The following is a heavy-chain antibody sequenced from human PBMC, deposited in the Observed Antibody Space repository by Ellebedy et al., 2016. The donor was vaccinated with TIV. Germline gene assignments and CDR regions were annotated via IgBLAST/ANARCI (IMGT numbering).Heavy chain of an antibody. J-gene: IGHJ3*01. CDR1: GFTFSSYA. D-gene: IGHD4-23*01. Sequence: GESLKISCVASGFTFSSYAMCWVRQAPGKGLEWVSTISDSGGNTYFPDSVKGRFTISRDNSKNTLYLQMISLRAEDTAVYYCARDPVGVGPAFDVWGQGTVVTVSS. V-gene: IGHV3-23*01. CDR2: ISDSGGNT. CDR3: ARDPVGVGPAFDV.